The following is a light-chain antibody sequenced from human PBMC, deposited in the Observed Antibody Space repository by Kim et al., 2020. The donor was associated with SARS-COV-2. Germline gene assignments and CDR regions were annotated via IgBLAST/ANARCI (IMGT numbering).Light chain of an antibody. J-gene: IGLJ3*02. CDR1: SSNIGGNT. CDR3: ATWDDSLNGKWV. CDR2: SNN. V-gene: IGLV1-44*01. Sequence: QSFTISCSGSSSNIGGNTVSWYQQRPGTAPKLVIYSNNQRPSGVPDRFSGSKSRTSASLAISGLQSDDEADYYCATWDDSLNGKWVFGGGTQLTVL.